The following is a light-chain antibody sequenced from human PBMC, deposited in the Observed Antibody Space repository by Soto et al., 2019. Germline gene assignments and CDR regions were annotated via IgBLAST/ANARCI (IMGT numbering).Light chain of an antibody. CDR2: DAS. CDR3: EQRSDWPLT. V-gene: IGKV3-11*01. Sequence: EIVLTQSPATLSLSPGERATLSCRASQSVSRYLAWYQQKPGQAPRLLIYDASNRATDIPARFSGSGSGTGFTLTISSLEPEDFAVYYCEQRSDWPLTFGGGTKVEIK. J-gene: IGKJ4*01. CDR1: QSVSRY.